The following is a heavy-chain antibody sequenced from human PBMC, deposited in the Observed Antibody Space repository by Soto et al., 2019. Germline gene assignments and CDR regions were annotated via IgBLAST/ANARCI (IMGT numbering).Heavy chain of an antibody. Sequence: GGSLRLSCAASGFTFSRYWMSWVRQAPGKGLEWVANIKQDGSEKYYVDSVKGRFTISRDNAKNSLYLQMSSLRTEETAVYYCARSGTYYYGSGTDYWGQGTLVTVSS. CDR1: GFTFSRYW. CDR3: ARSGTYYYGSGTDY. CDR2: IKQDGSEK. V-gene: IGHV3-7*01. J-gene: IGHJ4*02. D-gene: IGHD3-10*01.